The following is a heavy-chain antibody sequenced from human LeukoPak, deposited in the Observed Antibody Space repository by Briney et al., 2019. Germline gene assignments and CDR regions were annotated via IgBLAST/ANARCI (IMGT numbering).Heavy chain of an antibody. J-gene: IGHJ4*02. CDR1: GFSFRSNT. D-gene: IGHD1-26*01. V-gene: IGHV3-21*01. CDR3: ARGGATRARFEN. CDR2: ISSSGAYI. Sequence: GESLRLSCAASGFSFRSNTMNWVRQAPGKGLEWVSSISSSGAYIQYADSVRGRFSISRDNANSSLQLQMNSLRAEETAVYYCARGGATRARFENWGQGTLVTVSS.